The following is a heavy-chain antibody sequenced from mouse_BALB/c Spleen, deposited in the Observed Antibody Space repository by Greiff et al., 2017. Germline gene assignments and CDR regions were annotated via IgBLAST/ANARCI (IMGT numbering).Heavy chain of an antibody. CDR3: ARSPYNGSGDWDS. V-gene: IGHV1S81*02. CDR1: GYTFTSYW. CDR2: INPSNDRT. Sequence: QVQVQQPGAELVKPGASVKMSCKASGYTFTSYWMHWVKQRPGQGLEWIGEINPSNDRTNYNEKFNSKATLTLDKSSSTAYMKLSSLTSEDSAVYSAARSPYNGSGDWDSWGEGTTLTGSS. J-gene: IGHJ2*01. D-gene: IGHD1-1*01.